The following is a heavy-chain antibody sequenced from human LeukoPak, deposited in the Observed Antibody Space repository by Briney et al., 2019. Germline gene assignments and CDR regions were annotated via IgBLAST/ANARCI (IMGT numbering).Heavy chain of an antibody. CDR1: GFTFSSYG. D-gene: IGHD2-21*01. CDR3: AKTSVLWWSPPHFDY. CDR2: ISYDGSNK. Sequence: QAGGSLRLSCAASGFTFSSYGMHWVRQAPGKGLEWVAVISYDGSNKYYADSVKGRFTISRDNSKNTLYLQMNSLRAEDTAVYYCAKTSVLWWSPPHFDYWGQGTLVTVSS. J-gene: IGHJ4*02. V-gene: IGHV3-30*18.